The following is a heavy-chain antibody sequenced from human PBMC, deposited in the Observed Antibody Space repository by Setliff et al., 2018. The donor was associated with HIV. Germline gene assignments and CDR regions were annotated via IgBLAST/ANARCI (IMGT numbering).Heavy chain of an antibody. D-gene: IGHD5-18*01. CDR1: GFTFSSYA. Sequence: GGSLRLSCAASGFTFSSYAMSWVRQAPGKGLEWVSAISGSGGSTYYADSVKGRFTISRDNSKNTLYLQMNSLRAEDTAVYYCAKDPRAAVATALVSGPTYWGQGIRVTVSS. V-gene: IGHV3-23*01. J-gene: IGHJ4*02. CDR3: AKDPRAAVATALVSGPTY. CDR2: ISGSGGST.